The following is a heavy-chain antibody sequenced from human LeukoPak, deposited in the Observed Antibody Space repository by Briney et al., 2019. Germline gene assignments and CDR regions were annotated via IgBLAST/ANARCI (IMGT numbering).Heavy chain of an antibody. CDR1: GGSISSSSYY. CDR3: ARDQGNVDSSGWYFVGNAFDI. CDR2: IYYSGGT. Sequence: SETLSLTCTVSGGSISSSSYYWGWIRQPPGKGLEWIGNIYYSGGTYYIPSLKSRATISVDTTKHQFSLKLSSVTAADTAVYYCARDQGNVDSSGWYFVGNAFDIWGQGTTVTVSS. V-gene: IGHV4-39*07. J-gene: IGHJ3*02. D-gene: IGHD6-19*01.